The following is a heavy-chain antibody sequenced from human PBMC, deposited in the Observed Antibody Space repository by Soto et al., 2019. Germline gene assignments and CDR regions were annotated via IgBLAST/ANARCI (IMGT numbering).Heavy chain of an antibody. V-gene: IGHV1-2*02. CDR1: GYTFTGYY. Sequence: GASVKVSCKASGYTFTGYYMHWVRQAPGQGLEWMGWINPNSGGTNYAQKFQGRVTMTRDTSISTAYMELSRLRSDDTAVYYCARVRRYCTNGVCYTQGYYYYYYGMAVWGQGTTVTVSS. CDR3: ARVRRYCTNGVCYTQGYYYYYYGMAV. J-gene: IGHJ6*02. D-gene: IGHD2-8*01. CDR2: INPNSGGT.